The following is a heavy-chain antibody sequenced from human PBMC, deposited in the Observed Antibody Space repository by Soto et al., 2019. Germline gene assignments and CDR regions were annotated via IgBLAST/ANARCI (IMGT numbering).Heavy chain of an antibody. D-gene: IGHD3-22*01. J-gene: IGHJ4*02. Sequence: PSETLSLTCTVSGGSISSYYWSWIRQPPGKGLEWIGYIYYSGSTNYNPSLKSRVTISVDTSKNQFSLKLNSMTAADTAVYYCVLHYYGSDSNLYAYSAQRSLDPVS. CDR2: IYYSGST. CDR1: GGSISSYY. CDR3: VLHYYGSDSNLYAY. V-gene: IGHV4-59*08.